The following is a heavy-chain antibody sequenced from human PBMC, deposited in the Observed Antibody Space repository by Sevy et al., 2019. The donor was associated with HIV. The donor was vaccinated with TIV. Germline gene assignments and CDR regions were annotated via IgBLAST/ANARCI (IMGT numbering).Heavy chain of an antibody. CDR1: GFTFSNHA. CDR2: ISGSGFST. J-gene: IGHJ4*02. Sequence: GGCLRLSCAASGFTFSNHAMSWVRQAPGKGLEWFSGISGSGFSTYYADSVKGRFTISRDNSKNALYLQMNNLGAEDTAIYPYAKDQSVTSGTYDFFDYWGQGTLVTVSS. D-gene: IGHD1-26*01. V-gene: IGHV3-23*01. CDR3: AKDQSVTSGTYDFFDY.